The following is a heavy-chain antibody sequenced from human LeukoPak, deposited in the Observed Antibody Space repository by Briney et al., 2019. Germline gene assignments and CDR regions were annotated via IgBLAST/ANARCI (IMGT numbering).Heavy chain of an antibody. Sequence: ASVKVSCKASGYTFTRYAMHWVRQAPGQRLEWMGWINAGNGNTKYSQKFQGRVTITRDTSASTAYMELSSLRSEDTAVYYCARNLYCGGDCYSVGMDVWGQGTTVTVSS. CDR3: ARNLYCGGDCYSVGMDV. D-gene: IGHD2-21*02. J-gene: IGHJ6*02. CDR1: GYTFTRYA. V-gene: IGHV1-3*01. CDR2: INAGNGNT.